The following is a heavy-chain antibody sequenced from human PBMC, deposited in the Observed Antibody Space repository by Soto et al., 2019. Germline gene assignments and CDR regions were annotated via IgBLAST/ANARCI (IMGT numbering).Heavy chain of an antibody. J-gene: IGHJ4*02. D-gene: IGHD6-13*01. CDR2: IGYDGNNK. CDR1: GFNFRSYG. CDR3: ARSAGKGGLAAPIDS. Sequence: GGSLRLSCASSGFNFRSYGMHWVRQAPGKGLEWVAVIGYDGNNKYYADSVKGRFTISRDNSKNTLFLQMDSLRAEDTSVYYCARSAGKGGLAAPIDSWGQGTLVTVSS. V-gene: IGHV3-33*01.